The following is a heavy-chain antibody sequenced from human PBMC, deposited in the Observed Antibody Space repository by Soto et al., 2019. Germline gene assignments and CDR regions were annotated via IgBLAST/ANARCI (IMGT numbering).Heavy chain of an antibody. CDR2: IHNDGSTT. J-gene: IGHJ4*01. CDR1: GFTFSSYW. CDR3: ARDSWNSY. D-gene: IGHD1-7*01. V-gene: IGHV3-74*01. Sequence: EVQLVESGGGLVQPGGSVRLSCAASGFTFSSYWMHWVRQAPGKGLMWVSRIHNDGSTTRYADSVKGRFTISRDNAKNTLYLQMSSLRVEDTAVYYCARDSWNSYWGQGTLVTLSS.